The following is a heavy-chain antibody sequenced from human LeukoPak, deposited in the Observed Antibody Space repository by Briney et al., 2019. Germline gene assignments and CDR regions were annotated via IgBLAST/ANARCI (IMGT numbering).Heavy chain of an antibody. Sequence: ASVKVSCKASGYTFTSYDINWVRQATGQGLEWMGWMNPNSGNTGYAQKFQGRVTMTRDMSTSTVYMELSSLRSEDAAVYYCARDMGKGDYWGQGTLVTVSS. D-gene: IGHD2-15*01. V-gene: IGHV1-8*01. J-gene: IGHJ4*02. CDR3: ARDMGKGDY. CDR1: GYTFTSYD. CDR2: MNPNSGNT.